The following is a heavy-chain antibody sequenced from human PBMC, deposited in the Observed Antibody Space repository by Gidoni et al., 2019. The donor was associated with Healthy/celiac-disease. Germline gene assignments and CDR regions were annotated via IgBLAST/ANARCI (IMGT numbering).Heavy chain of an antibody. CDR1: GYSFTSYW. J-gene: IGHJ2*01. D-gene: IGHD2-2*01. Sequence: EVQLVQSGAEVKKPGESLKISCKGSGYSFTSYWLGWVRQMPGKGLEWMGIIYPGDSDTRYSPSYQGQVTISADKSISTAYLQWSSLKASDTAMYYCARPYCSSTSCSYWYFDLWGRGTLVTVSS. CDR3: ARPYCSSTSCSYWYFDL. V-gene: IGHV5-51*01. CDR2: IYPGDSDT.